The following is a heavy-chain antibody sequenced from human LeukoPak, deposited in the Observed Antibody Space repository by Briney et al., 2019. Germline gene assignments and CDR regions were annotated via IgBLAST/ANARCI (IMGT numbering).Heavy chain of an antibody. CDR1: GGSISGTNW. CDR3: SRESGPFCPFGY. CDR2: ISLAGQT. D-gene: IGHD1-26*01. V-gene: IGHV4-4*01. Sequence: PPETLSLTCGVSGGSISGTNWWSWVRQPPGQGLEWIGEISLAGQTNYNPSLNGRVTMSLDKSSNQLSLHLTSVTAADTATYFCSRESGPFCPFGYWGQGTLVIVSS. J-gene: IGHJ4*02.